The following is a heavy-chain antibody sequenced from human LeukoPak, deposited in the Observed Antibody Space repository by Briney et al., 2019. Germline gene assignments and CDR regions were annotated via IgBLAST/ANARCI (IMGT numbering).Heavy chain of an antibody. CDR3: ARAVGHGSGSPRMDA. CDR2: IISSSNTI. D-gene: IGHD3-10*01. V-gene: IGHV3-48*01. Sequence: GGSLRLSCAVSGFTFSTHSMNWVRQAPGKGLEWVSYIISSSNTIYYADSVKGRFTISRDNAKNSLYLQMNSLRAEDTAVYYCARAVGHGSGSPRMDAWGKGTTVTVSS. CDR1: GFTFSTHS. J-gene: IGHJ6*04.